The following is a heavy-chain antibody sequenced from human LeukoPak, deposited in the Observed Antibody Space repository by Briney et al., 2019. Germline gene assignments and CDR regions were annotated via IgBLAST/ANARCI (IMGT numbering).Heavy chain of an antibody. Sequence: PGGSLRLSCAASGSTFSNYAMGWVRQAPGEGLVWVSSLSGSAGSTSYADSVKGRFTISRDNSKNTLFLQMNSLRAEDTAVYYCAKIWLTAKTIDYWGQGTLVTVSS. J-gene: IGHJ4*02. V-gene: IGHV3-23*01. CDR3: AKIWLTAKTIDY. CDR1: GSTFSNYA. CDR2: LSGSAGST. D-gene: IGHD2-21*02.